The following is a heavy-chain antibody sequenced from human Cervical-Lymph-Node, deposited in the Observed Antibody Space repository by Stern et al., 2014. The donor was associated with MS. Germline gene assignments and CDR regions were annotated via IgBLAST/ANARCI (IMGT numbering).Heavy chain of an antibody. CDR1: GFTFDDYA. D-gene: IGHD6-19*01. Sequence: EVQLVESWGGLVQPGRSLRLSCAASGFTFDDYAMHWVRQAPGKGLEWVSGISWNSGSIGYADSVKGRFTISRDNAKNSLYLQMNSLRAEDTALYYCAKEGAVAAEFDYWGQGTLVTVSS. V-gene: IGHV3-9*01. CDR2: ISWNSGSI. J-gene: IGHJ4*02. CDR3: AKEGAVAAEFDY.